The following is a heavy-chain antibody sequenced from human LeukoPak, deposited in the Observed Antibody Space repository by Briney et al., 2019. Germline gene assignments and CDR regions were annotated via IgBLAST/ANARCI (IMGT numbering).Heavy chain of an antibody. CDR1: GFTFSRYG. CDR2: IWYDGSIK. CDR3: AKADEMNMDY. D-gene: IGHD2/OR15-2a*01. Sequence: ALRLSCSASGFTFSRYGMHWVRQAPGKGREWVAVIWYDGSIKYYADSVKGRFTISKDNSKNTLYLQMNSLRAEDTAVYYCAKADEMNMDYWGQGTLVTVSS. J-gene: IGHJ4*02. V-gene: IGHV3-33*06.